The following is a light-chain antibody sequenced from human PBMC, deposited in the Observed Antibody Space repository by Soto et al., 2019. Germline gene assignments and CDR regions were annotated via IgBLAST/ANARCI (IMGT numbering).Light chain of an antibody. CDR3: QQYGSSSWT. V-gene: IGKV3-20*01. J-gene: IGKJ1*01. Sequence: EIVLTQSPGTLSFSPGKRATLSCRASQSISSSYLAWYQQRPGQAPRLLIYGASSRATGIPDRFSGSGSGTEFTLTISRLEPEDFALYYCQQYGSSSWTTGQGIKVHIX. CDR2: GAS. CDR1: QSISSSY.